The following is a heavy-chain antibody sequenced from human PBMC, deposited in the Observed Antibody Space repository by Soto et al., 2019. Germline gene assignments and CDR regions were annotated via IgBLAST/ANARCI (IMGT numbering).Heavy chain of an antibody. V-gene: IGHV3-48*02. J-gene: IGHJ6*02. CDR2: ISSSSSTI. CDR1: GFTFSSYS. Sequence: EVQLVESGGGLVQPGGSLRLSCAASGFTFSSYSMNWVRQAPGKGLEWVSYISSSSSTIYYADSVKGRFTISRDNAKNSLYLQMNSLRDEDTAVYYCARDLAVAGYYYYYGMDVWGQGTTVPVSS. D-gene: IGHD6-19*01. CDR3: ARDLAVAGYYYYYGMDV.